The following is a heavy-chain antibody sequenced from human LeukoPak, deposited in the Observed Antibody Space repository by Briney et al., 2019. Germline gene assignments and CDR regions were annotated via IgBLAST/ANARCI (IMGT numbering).Heavy chain of an antibody. Sequence: PGGSLRLSCAASGFTFSSYSMNWVRQAPGKGLEWVSYISTSSSTIYYADSVKGRFTISRDNAKNSLYLQVNSLRDEDTAVYYCARDYRSSSGWTVDYWGQGTLVTVSS. CDR3: ARDYRSSSGWTVDY. J-gene: IGHJ4*02. CDR2: ISTSSSTI. V-gene: IGHV3-48*02. CDR1: GFTFSSYS. D-gene: IGHD6-19*01.